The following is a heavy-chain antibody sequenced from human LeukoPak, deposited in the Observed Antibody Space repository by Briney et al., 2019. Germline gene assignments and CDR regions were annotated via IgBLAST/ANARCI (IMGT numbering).Heavy chain of an antibody. V-gene: IGHV5-51*01. CDR1: GYVFTSYW. D-gene: IGHD3-10*01. Sequence: GESLKISCKAPGYVFTSYWIAWVRQTPGKGLEWMGIIYPGDSETRYSPSFQGQVTISADKSINTAYVQWSSLKASDTAIYYCARFPRLVRGTNWFDPWGQGTQVTVSS. CDR2: IYPGDSET. J-gene: IGHJ5*02. CDR3: ARFPRLVRGTNWFDP.